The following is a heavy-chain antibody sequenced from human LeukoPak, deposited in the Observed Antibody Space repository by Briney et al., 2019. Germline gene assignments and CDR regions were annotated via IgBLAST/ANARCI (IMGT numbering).Heavy chain of an antibody. D-gene: IGHD6-19*01. CDR1: GYTFTGYY. J-gene: IGHJ5*02. V-gene: IGHV1-2*02. Sequence: ASVNVSCKASGYTFTGYYMHWVRQAPGQGLEWMGWINPNSGGTNYAQKFQGRVTMTRDTSISTAYMELSRLRSDDTAVYYCARVIAVTGTLGWFDPWGQGTLVTVSS. CDR2: INPNSGGT. CDR3: ARVIAVTGTLGWFDP.